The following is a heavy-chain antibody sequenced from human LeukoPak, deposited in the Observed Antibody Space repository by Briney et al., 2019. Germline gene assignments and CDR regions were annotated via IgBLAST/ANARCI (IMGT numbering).Heavy chain of an antibody. CDR3: ARGGGDGYNHDYYYGMDV. V-gene: IGHV1-18*01. CDR2: ISAYNGNT. D-gene: IGHD5-24*01. CDR1: GYTFTSYG. J-gene: IGHJ6*02. Sequence: GASVKVSCKASGYTFTSYGISWVRQAPGQGLEWMGWISAYNGNTNYAQKFQGRVTITADESTSTAYMELSSLRSEDTAVYYCARGGGDGYNHDYYYGMDVWGQGTTVTVSS.